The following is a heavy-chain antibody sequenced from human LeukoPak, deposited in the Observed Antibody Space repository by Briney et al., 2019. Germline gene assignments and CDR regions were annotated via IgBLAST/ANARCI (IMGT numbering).Heavy chain of an antibody. CDR1: GGSISSSSYY. CDR3: ARRYYDSSGFDAFDI. V-gene: IGHV4-39*01. Sequence: SXTLSLTCTVSGGSISSSSYYWGWSRQPQGKGVEWIESIYYSGSTYYNPSRKSRVTITVKKAKNQYSLKLSSVTAADTAVYYCARRYYDSSGFDAFDIWGQGTMVTVSS. J-gene: IGHJ3*02. CDR2: IYYSGST. D-gene: IGHD3-22*01.